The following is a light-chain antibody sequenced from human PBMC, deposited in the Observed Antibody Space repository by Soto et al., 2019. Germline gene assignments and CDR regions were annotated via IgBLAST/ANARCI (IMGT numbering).Light chain of an antibody. CDR1: SSDVGTYNY. CDR2: EVS. V-gene: IGLV2-14*01. Sequence: QSALTQPASVSGSPGQSITISCTGTSSDVGTYNYVSWYQHQPGKAPKLIIYEVSNRPSGVSNRFYGSKSGSTASLTISGLQAEDEADYHCTSYTRDTALVFGTGTKVTVL. CDR3: TSYTRDTALV. J-gene: IGLJ1*01.